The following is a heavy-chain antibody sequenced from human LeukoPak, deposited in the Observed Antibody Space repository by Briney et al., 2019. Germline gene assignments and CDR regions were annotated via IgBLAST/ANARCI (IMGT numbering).Heavy chain of an antibody. CDR1: GFTFSGYA. D-gene: IGHD6-6*01. V-gene: IGHV3-30*18. J-gene: IGHJ4*02. CDR2: ISYDGSNK. CDR3: AKDGYSDSSGGFDY. Sequence: GGSLRLSCAASGFTFSGYAMSWVRQAPGKGLEWVAVISYDGSNKYYADSVKGRFTISRDNSKNTLYFQMNSLRADDTAVYYCAKDGYSDSSGGFDYWGQGTLVTVSS.